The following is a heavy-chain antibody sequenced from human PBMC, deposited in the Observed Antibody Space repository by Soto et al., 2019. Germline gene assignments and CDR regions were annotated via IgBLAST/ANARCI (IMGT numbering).Heavy chain of an antibody. D-gene: IGHD6-19*01. Sequence: QVQLVESGGGVVQPGRSLRLSCAASGFTFSSYGMHWVRQAPGKGLEWVAVIWYDGSNKYYADSVKGRFTISRDNSKNTLYLQMNSLRAEDTAVYYCARGEAVAVNRGNYYYYYYGMDVWGQGTTVTVSS. V-gene: IGHV3-33*01. J-gene: IGHJ6*02. CDR3: ARGEAVAVNRGNYYYYYYGMDV. CDR1: GFTFSSYG. CDR2: IWYDGSNK.